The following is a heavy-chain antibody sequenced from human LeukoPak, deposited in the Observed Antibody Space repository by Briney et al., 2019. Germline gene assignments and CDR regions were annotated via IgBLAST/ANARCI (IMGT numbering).Heavy chain of an antibody. CDR2: IYPGDSDT. CDR1: GYSFTSYW. V-gene: IGHV5-51*01. J-gene: IGHJ4*02. D-gene: IGHD3-22*01. Sequence: GESLQISCKGSGYSFTSYWIGWVRQMPGKGLEWMGIIYPGDSDTRYSPSFQGQVTISADKSISTAYLQWSSLKASDTAMYYCARRSRGYDSSGYYLDYWGQGTLVTVSS. CDR3: ARRSRGYDSSGYYLDY.